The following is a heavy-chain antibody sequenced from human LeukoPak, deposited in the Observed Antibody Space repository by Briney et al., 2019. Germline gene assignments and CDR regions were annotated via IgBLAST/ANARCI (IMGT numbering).Heavy chain of an antibody. CDR3: ARDRYPGIAVAAMNWFDP. Sequence: PSETLSLTCTVSGGSISSYYWSWIRQPAGKGLEWIGPIYTSGSTNCNPSLKSRVTMSVDTSKNQFSLKLSSVTAAGTAVYYCARDRYPGIAVAAMNWFDPWGQGTLVTVSS. D-gene: IGHD6-19*01. CDR1: GGSISSYY. CDR2: IYTSGST. J-gene: IGHJ5*02. V-gene: IGHV4-4*07.